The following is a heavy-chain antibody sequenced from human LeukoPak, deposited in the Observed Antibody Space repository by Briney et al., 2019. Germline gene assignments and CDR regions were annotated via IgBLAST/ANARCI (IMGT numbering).Heavy chain of an antibody. V-gene: IGHV3-7*01. CDR3: VKDVDHN. J-gene: IGHJ4*02. CDR2: IKHDGTGK. CDR1: GFTFSDYW. Sequence: GGSLRLSCAASGFTFSDYWMTWVRQAPGKGLEWVANIKHDGTGKYYVESVKGRFTISRDNVKNSLYLQMNGLRAEDTAVYYCVKDVDHNWGQGTLVTVSS.